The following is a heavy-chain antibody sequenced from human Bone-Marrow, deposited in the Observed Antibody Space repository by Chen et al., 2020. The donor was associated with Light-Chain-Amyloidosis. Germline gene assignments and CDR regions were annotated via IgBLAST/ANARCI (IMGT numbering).Heavy chain of an antibody. CDR3: VRDRAVITTHEYFEH. V-gene: IGHV3-7*01. D-gene: IGHD3-22*01. CDR2: IKEEGSAK. Sequence: EVQLVESGGGLVQPEGSLRLSCAASGFTFSSYWMTWVRQAPGKGLEWVANIKEEGSAKYYVDSVKGRFTISRDNAKNSLYLQMNSLRAEDTAVYYCVRDRAVITTHEYFEHWGQGTLVTVSS. CDR1: GFTFSSYW. J-gene: IGHJ1*01.